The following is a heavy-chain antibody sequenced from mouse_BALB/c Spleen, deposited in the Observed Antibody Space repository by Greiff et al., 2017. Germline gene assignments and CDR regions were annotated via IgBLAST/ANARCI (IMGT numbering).Heavy chain of an antibody. CDR3: AKKEDDGYGDAMDY. Sequence: EVKLVESGGGLVQPGGSRKLSCAASGFTFSSFGMHWVRQAPEKGLEWVAYISSGSSTIYYADTVKGRFTISRDNPKNTLYLQMSSLKSEDTAMYYCAKKEDDGYGDAMDYWGQGTSVTVSS. V-gene: IGHV5-17*02. CDR2: ISSGSSTI. CDR1: GFTFSSFG. J-gene: IGHJ4*01. D-gene: IGHD2-3*01.